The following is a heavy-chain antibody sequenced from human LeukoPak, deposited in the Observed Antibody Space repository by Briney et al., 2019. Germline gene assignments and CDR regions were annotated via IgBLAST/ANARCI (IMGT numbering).Heavy chain of an antibody. D-gene: IGHD2-2*02. CDR1: GFTFSRDS. CDR3: ARAGYCSSTSCYISL. V-gene: IGHV3-48*01. Sequence: GGSLRLSCAASGFTFSRDSMNWVRQAPGKGLEWVSYISFDSSITYYADSVRGRFTISRDNAKNSLYLQMNSLRAEDTAVYYCARAGYCSSTSCYISLWGQGTLVTVSS. J-gene: IGHJ4*02. CDR2: ISFDSSIT.